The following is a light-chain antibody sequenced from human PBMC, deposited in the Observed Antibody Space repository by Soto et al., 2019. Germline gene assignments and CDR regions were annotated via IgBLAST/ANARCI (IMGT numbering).Light chain of an antibody. CDR2: DAT. J-gene: IGLJ1*01. V-gene: IGLV3-21*02. CDR3: QVWASTAEFFV. CDR1: KIGSKI. Sequence: SYELRQPASVSVAPGQTDKITCGGDKIGSKIVHWYKQRPGQAPVAVVFDATDRPSGIPDRISASRSGETATLTISRVDAGDEADYYCQVWASTAEFFVFGSGTKVTVL.